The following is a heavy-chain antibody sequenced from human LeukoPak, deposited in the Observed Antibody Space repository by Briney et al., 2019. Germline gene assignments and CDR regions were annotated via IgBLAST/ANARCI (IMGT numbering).Heavy chain of an antibody. D-gene: IGHD3-22*01. CDR1: GFTFSNAW. CDR2: IKSKTDGETT. Sequence: GGSLRLSCAASGFTFSNAWMEWVRQAPGKGLEWVGRIKSKTDGETTDYAAPVKGRFIISRDDSRHTLYLQMNSLKTDDTAVYYCAKYDTSVNFDYWGQGTLVTVSS. J-gene: IGHJ4*02. V-gene: IGHV3-15*01. CDR3: AKYDTSVNFDY.